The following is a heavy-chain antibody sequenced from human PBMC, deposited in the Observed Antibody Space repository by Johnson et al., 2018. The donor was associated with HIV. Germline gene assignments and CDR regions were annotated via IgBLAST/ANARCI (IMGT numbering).Heavy chain of an antibody. CDR1: GFTFDDYG. Sequence: VQLVESGGRVVRPGGSLRLSCVASGFTFDDYGMSWVRQAPGKGLEWVSGIHWNGGSTGYAESVKGRFTISRDNAKNSLYLQMNSLKTEDTAVYYCTTQQRADAFDIWGQGTMVTVSS. D-gene: IGHD6-13*01. CDR3: TTQQRADAFDI. V-gene: IGHV3-20*04. CDR2: IHWNGGST. J-gene: IGHJ3*02.